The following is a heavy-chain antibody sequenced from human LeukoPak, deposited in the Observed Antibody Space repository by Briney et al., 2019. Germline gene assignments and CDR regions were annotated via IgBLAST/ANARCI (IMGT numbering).Heavy chain of an antibody. J-gene: IGHJ4*02. CDR1: GFTFSSYS. V-gene: IGHV3-21*01. Sequence: KAGGSLRLSCAASGFTFSSYSMNWVRQAPGKGLEWVSSISSSSSYIYYADSVKGRFTISRDNAKNSLYLQMNSLRAEDTAVYYCARGLDSSGYPPFDYWGQGTLVTVSS. CDR2: ISSSSSYI. CDR3: ARGLDSSGYPPFDY. D-gene: IGHD3-22*01.